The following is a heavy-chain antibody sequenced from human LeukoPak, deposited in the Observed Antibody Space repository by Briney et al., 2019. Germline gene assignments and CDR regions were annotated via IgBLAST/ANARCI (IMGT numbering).Heavy chain of an antibody. Sequence: PSETLSLTCTVPGGSISSDHWSWIRQPPGKGLEWIGYIYTSGSINYNPSLKSRVTISLDMSKNQFSLKLSSVTAADTAVYYCARLAGSSSSDYWGQGTLVTVSS. CDR3: ARLAGSSSSDY. D-gene: IGHD6-6*01. J-gene: IGHJ4*02. CDR1: GGSISSDH. V-gene: IGHV4-4*09. CDR2: IYTSGSI.